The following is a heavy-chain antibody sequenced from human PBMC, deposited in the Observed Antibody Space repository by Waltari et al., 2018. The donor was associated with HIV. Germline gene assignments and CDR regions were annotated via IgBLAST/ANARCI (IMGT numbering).Heavy chain of an antibody. CDR1: GYSFTSYW. Sequence: EVQLVQSGAEVKKPGESLKLSCKGSGYSFTSYWIGRVRQLPGKGLEWMGIIFPGDSDTRYSPSFQGQVTISADKSISTAYLQWSSLKASDTAMYYCARHGWGYGSGSYPLYYYYGMDVWGQGTTVTVSS. J-gene: IGHJ6*02. CDR3: ARHGWGYGSGSYPLYYYYGMDV. D-gene: IGHD3-10*01. CDR2: IFPGDSDT. V-gene: IGHV5-51*01.